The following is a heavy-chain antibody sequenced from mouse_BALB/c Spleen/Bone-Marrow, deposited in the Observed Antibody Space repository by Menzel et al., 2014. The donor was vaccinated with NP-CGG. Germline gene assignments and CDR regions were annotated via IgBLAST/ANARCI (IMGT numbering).Heavy chain of an antibody. CDR1: GYTFSSYW. D-gene: IGHD2-3*01. J-gene: IGHJ1*01. Sequence: QVQLRQSGAELMKPGASVKISCKATGYTFSSYWIEWVKQRPGHGLEWIGEILPGSGGTNYNEKFKGKATFTADTSSNTAYMQLSSLTSEDSAVYYCARWDGYWYFDVWGAGTTVTVSS. CDR2: ILPGSGGT. CDR3: ARWDGYWYFDV. V-gene: IGHV1-9*01.